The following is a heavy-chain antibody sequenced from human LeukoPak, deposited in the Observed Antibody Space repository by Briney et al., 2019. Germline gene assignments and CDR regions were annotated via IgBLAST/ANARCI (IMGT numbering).Heavy chain of an antibody. Sequence: PSETLSLTCTVSGGSISSYYWSWIRQPAGKGLEWTGRIYTSGSTNYNPSLESRVTMSVDTSKNHFSLKVTSVTAADTAVYYFARGKLVPGEYYYYYYMDVRGKGTTVTVSS. D-gene: IGHD6-6*01. CDR2: IYTSGST. J-gene: IGHJ6*03. CDR3: ARGKLVPGEYYYYYYMDV. V-gene: IGHV4-4*07. CDR1: GGSISSYY.